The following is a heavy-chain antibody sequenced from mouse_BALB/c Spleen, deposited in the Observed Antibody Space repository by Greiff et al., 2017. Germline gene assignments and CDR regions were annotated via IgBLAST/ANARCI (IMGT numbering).Heavy chain of an antibody. CDR3: ALQRRHYFDY. D-gene: IGHD2-10*01. CDR2: IDPANGNT. Sequence: VQLKQSGAELVKPGASVKLSCTASGFNIKDTYMHWVKQRPEQGLEWIGRIDPANGNTKYDLKFQGKATITADTSSNTAYLQLSSLTSEDTAVYYCALQRRHYFDYWGQGTTLTVSS. V-gene: IGHV14-3*02. J-gene: IGHJ2*01. CDR1: GFNIKDTY.